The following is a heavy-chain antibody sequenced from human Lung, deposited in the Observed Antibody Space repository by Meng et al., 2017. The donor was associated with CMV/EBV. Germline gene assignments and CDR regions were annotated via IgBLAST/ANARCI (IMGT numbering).Heavy chain of an antibody. Sequence: QRQVQGSGPGLVKPSETLSLTCTVSGGSISSNGYYWDWVRQPPGKGLEWIGAIYHSGSTSYNPSLQSRVTMFVDTSKNQFSLMLTSVTATDTAVYYCARRRGGSGRDCWGQGTLVTSPQ. V-gene: IGHV4-39*01. CDR3: ARRRGGSGRDC. CDR2: IYHSGST. J-gene: IGHJ4*02. D-gene: IGHD3-10*01. CDR1: GGSISSNGYY.